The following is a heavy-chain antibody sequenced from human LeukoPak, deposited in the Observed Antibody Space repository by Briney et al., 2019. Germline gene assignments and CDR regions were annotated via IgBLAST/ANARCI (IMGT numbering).Heavy chain of an antibody. J-gene: IGHJ4*02. D-gene: IGHD4-23*01. Sequence: PSETLSLTCAVYGGSFSGYYWSWIRQPPGKGLEWIGEINHSGSTYYNPSLKSRVTISVDTSKNQFSLKLSSVTAADTAVYYCARRSGTTVVGYWGQGTLVTVSS. V-gene: IGHV4-34*01. CDR3: ARRSGTTVVGY. CDR2: INHSGST. CDR1: GGSFSGYY.